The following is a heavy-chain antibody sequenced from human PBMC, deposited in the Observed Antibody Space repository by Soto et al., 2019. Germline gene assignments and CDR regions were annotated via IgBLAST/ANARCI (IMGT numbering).Heavy chain of an antibody. V-gene: IGHV3-30*18. CDR3: AKGPKGRLYRYWYFDL. J-gene: IGHJ2*01. Sequence: QVQLVESGGGVVQPGRSLRLSCAASGFTFSSYGMHWVRQAPGKGLEWVAVISYDGSNKYYADSVKGRFTISRDNSKNTLYLQMNSLRAEDTAVYYCAKGPKGRLYRYWYFDLWGRGTLVTVSS. CDR2: ISYDGSNK. D-gene: IGHD2-2*01. CDR1: GFTFSSYG.